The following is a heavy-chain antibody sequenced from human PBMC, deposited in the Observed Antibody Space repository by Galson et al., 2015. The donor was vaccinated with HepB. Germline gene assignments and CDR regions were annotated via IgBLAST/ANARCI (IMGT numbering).Heavy chain of an antibody. CDR2: ISSSSSYI. J-gene: IGHJ3*02. CDR3: AREGNWNPLSPDAFDI. Sequence: SLRLSCAASGFTFSSYSMNWVRQAPGKGLEWVSSISSSSSYIYYADSVKGRFTISRDNAKNSLYLQMNSLRAEDTAVYYCAREGNWNPLSPDAFDIWGQGTMVTVSS. D-gene: IGHD1-1*01. CDR1: GFTFSSYS. V-gene: IGHV3-21*01.